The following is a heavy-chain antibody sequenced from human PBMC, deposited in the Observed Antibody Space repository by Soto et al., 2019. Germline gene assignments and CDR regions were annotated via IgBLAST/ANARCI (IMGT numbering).Heavy chain of an antibody. CDR3: ARDRAEVTTGYFDY. J-gene: IGHJ4*02. CDR1: GFTFSSYA. Sequence: GGSLRLSCAASGFTFSSYAMHWVRQAPGKGLEWVAVTSYDGSNKYYADSVKGRFTISRDNSKNTLYLQMNSLRAEDTAVYYCARDRAEVTTGYFDYWGQGTLVTVSS. V-gene: IGHV3-30-3*01. D-gene: IGHD4-4*01. CDR2: TSYDGSNK.